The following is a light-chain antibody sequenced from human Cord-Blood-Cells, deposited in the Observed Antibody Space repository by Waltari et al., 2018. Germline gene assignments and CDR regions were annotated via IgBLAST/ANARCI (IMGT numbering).Light chain of an antibody. CDR3: QQSYSTPRT. CDR1: QSISSY. Sequence: IQMTQSPSSLSASVGDSVTITCRARQSISSYLNWYQQKPGKAPKLLIYAASSLQSGVPSRFSGSGSGTDFTLTISSLQPEDFATYYCQQSYSTPRTFGQGTKVEIK. CDR2: AAS. J-gene: IGKJ1*01. V-gene: IGKV1-39*01.